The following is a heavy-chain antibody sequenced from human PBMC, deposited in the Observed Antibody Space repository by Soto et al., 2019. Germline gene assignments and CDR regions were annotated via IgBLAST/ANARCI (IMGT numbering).Heavy chain of an antibody. V-gene: IGHV4-4*07. CDR2: IYISGST. CDR1: GGSISSYY. D-gene: IGHD6-19*01. J-gene: IGHJ4*02. CDR3: AKSGGYSSGWYYFDY. Sequence: SETLSLTCTGSGGSISSYYWSWIRKPAGKGLEWIGRIYISGSTNYNPSLKSRVTMSVDTSKKQFSLKLSSVTAADTAVYYCAKSGGYSSGWYYFDYWGQGTLVTVSS.